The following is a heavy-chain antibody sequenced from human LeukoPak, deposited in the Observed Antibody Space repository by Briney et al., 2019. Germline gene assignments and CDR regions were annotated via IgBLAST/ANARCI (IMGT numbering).Heavy chain of an antibody. V-gene: IGHV3-23*01. J-gene: IGHJ4*02. CDR2: IGRYGGDI. Sequence: PGGSLRLSCAASGFTFSSYAMTWVRQAPGKGLEWVSVIGRYGGDIHYADSVEGRFTISRDNSKNTLYLQMNGLRVEDTAIYYCAKRTAYSGSYPHFDYWGQGALVTVSS. CDR3: AKRTAYSGSYPHFDY. D-gene: IGHD1-26*01. CDR1: GFTFSSYA.